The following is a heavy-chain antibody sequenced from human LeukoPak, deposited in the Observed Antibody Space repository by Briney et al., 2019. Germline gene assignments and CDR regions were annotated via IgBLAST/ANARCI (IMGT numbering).Heavy chain of an antibody. J-gene: IGHJ6*03. CDR1: GFTFSSYG. D-gene: IGHD1-26*01. CDR3: ARGSGGSLDYYYYYMDV. Sequence: GGSLRLSCAASGFTFSSYGMHWVRQAPGKGLEWVANIKQDGSEKYYVDSVKGRFTISRDNAKNSLYLQMNSLRAEDTAVYYCARGSGGSLDYYYYYMDVWGKGTTVTVSS. V-gene: IGHV3-7*01. CDR2: IKQDGSEK.